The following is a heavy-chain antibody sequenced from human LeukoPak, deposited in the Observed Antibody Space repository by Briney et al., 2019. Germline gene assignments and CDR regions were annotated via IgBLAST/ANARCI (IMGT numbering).Heavy chain of an antibody. CDR2: INHSGST. D-gene: IGHD6-13*01. V-gene: IGHV4-34*01. J-gene: IGHJ5*02. Sequence: PSETLSLTCAVYGGSFSGYYWSWIRQPPGKGLEWIGEINHSGSTNYNPSLKSRVTISVDTSKNQFSLKLSSVTAADTAVYYCARLGLGSSWHWFDPWGQGTLVTVSS. CDR3: ARLGLGSSWHWFDP. CDR1: GGSFSGYY.